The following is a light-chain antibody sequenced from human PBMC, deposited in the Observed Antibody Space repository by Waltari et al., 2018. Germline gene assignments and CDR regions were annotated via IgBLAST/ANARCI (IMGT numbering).Light chain of an antibody. CDR1: RLSSKF. CDR3: QAWHINTGV. V-gene: IGLV3-1*01. Sequence: SYDLTQPPSLSVSPGQTATITCSGDRLSSKFVSWYLQRPGQAPLAGIYKDDRRPSGIPERFSGSNSGDTATLTITETQTMDEADYYCQAWHINTGVFGPGTKVTVL. CDR2: KDD. J-gene: IGLJ1*01.